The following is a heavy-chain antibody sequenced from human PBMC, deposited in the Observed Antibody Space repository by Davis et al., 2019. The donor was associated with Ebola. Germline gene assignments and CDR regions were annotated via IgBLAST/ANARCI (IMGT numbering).Heavy chain of an antibody. V-gene: IGHV1-18*04. CDR3: ARDRGVTPYYFDS. CDR2: ISGFNGNT. D-gene: IGHD2-21*02. CDR1: GYTFTSYG. J-gene: IGHJ4*02. Sequence: GESLKVSCKASGYTFTSYGVSWVRQAPGQGLEWMGWISGFNGNTNFAQKFQGRVTMTKDTSTSTAYMEMRSLRSDDTAVYSCARDRGVTPYYFDSWGQGTLVTVSS.